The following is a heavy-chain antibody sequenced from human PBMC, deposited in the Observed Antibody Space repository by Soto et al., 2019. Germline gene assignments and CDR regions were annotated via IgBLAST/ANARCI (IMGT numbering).Heavy chain of an antibody. D-gene: IGHD3-3*01. CDR2: ISAYNGNT. Sequence: ASVKVSCKASGYTFTSYGISWVRQAPGQGLEWMGWISAYNGNTNYAQKLQGRVTMTTDTSTSTAYMELRSLRSDDTAVYYCARGQEKFEAFWTGYYTSYYYYYMDVWGKGTTVTVSS. J-gene: IGHJ6*03. V-gene: IGHV1-18*01. CDR1: GYTFTSYG. CDR3: ARGQEKFEAFWTGYYTSYYYYYMDV.